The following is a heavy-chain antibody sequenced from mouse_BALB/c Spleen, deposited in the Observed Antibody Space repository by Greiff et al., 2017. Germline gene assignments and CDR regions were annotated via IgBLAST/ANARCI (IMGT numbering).Heavy chain of an antibody. Sequence: VQLKQSGPGLVKPGASVKISCKASGYSFPGYFMNWVMQSHGKSLEWIGSINPYNGDTFYNQKFKGKATLTVDKSSSTAHMELRSLASEDSAVYYCARRWNGYNYFDYWGQGTTLTVSS. CDR3: ARRWNGYNYFDY. J-gene: IGHJ2*01. CDR2: INPYNGDT. CDR1: GYSFPGYF. D-gene: IGHD1-2*01. V-gene: IGHV1-20*02.